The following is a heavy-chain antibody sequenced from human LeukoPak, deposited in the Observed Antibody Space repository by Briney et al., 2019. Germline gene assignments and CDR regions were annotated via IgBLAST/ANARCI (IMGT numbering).Heavy chain of an antibody. J-gene: IGHJ4*02. V-gene: IGHV3-23*01. CDR1: GFTFSNYA. CDR3: AKLWGIQAWSFDY. Sequence: GGSLRLSCAASGFTFSNYAMSWVRQAPGRGLEWVSTIIKSGAATHYADTVKGRFTISRDNSKNTVSLQMNSLTAEDTAVYYCAKLWGIQAWSFDYWGQGTLVTVSS. CDR2: IIKSGAAT. D-gene: IGHD5-18*01.